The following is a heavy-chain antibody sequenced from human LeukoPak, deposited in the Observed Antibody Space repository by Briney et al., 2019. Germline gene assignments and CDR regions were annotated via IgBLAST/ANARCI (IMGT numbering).Heavy chain of an antibody. J-gene: IGHJ5*02. D-gene: IGHD3-10*01. Sequence: SETLSLTCSVSDDSITMYYWTWIRQPPGKGLEWIGEINHSGSTNYNPSLKSRVTISVDTSKNQFSLKLSSVTAADTAVYYCARELYYYGSGADGLYNWFDPWGQGTLVTVSS. CDR2: INHSGST. CDR1: DDSITMYY. CDR3: ARELYYYGSGADGLYNWFDP. V-gene: IGHV4-34*01.